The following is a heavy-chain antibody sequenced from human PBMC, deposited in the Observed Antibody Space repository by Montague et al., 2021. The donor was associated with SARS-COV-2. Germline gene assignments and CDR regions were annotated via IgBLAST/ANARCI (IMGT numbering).Heavy chain of an antibody. CDR1: GGSISSSNYY. CDR3: TREGYQVLWSDYYYYGMDV. CDR2: IYYSGTT. V-gene: IGHV4-39*07. J-gene: IGHJ6*02. D-gene: IGHD2-2*01. Sequence: SETLSLTCTVSGGSISSSNYYWGWIRQPPGKGLEWIGSIYYSGTTYYNPSLQSRVTISVDTSKNQFSLKLSSVTAADTAVYYCTREGYQVLWSDYYYYGMDVWSQGTTVTVSS.